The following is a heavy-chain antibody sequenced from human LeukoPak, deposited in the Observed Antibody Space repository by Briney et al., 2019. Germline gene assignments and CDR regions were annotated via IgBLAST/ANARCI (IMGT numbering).Heavy chain of an antibody. Sequence: SQTLSLTCAVSGGSISSGGYSWSWIRQPPGKGLEWIGYIYHSGSTYYNPSLKSRVTISVDTSKNQFSLKLSSVTAADTAVYYCAIIFFWSGQRHFDYWGQGTLVTVSS. CDR3: AIIFFWSGQRHFDY. D-gene: IGHD3-3*01. CDR2: IYHSGST. CDR1: GGSISSGGYS. V-gene: IGHV4-30-2*03. J-gene: IGHJ4*02.